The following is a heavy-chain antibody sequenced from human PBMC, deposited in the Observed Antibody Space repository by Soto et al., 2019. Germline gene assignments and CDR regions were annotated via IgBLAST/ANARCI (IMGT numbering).Heavy chain of an antibody. CDR2: INGDGSTT. Sequence: EVQLVESGGGIVQPGGSVRLSCAASGFTLSSYWIQWVRQAPGKGLVWVSRINGDGSTTNYADSLRGRFTISRDNAKNTVFLQMNSLRAKDTAVYYCARGRSGSYSFDYWGQGTLVTVSS. V-gene: IGHV3-74*01. J-gene: IGHJ4*02. CDR3: ARGRSGSYSFDY. CDR1: GFTLSSYW. D-gene: IGHD3-10*01.